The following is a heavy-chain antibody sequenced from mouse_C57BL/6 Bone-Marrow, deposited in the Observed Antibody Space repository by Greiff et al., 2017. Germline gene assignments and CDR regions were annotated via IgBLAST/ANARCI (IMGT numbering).Heavy chain of an antibody. CDR2: IDPENGDT. Sequence: EVMLVESGAELVRPGASVKLSCTASGFNIKDDYMHWVKQRPEQGLEWIGWIDPENGDTEYASKFQGKATITADTSSNTAYLQLSSLTSEDTAVYYGTRDGGFAYWGQGTLVTVSA. D-gene: IGHD3-3*01. CDR3: TRDGGFAY. CDR1: GFNIKDDY. J-gene: IGHJ3*01. V-gene: IGHV14-4*01.